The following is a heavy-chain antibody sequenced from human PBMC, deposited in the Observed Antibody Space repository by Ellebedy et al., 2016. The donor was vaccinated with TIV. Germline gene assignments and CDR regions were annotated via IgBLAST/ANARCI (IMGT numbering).Heavy chain of an antibody. CDR1: GFTVSSNY. Sequence: GGSLRLSXAASGFTVSSNYMSWVRQAPGKGLEWVSIIYSGGSTYYADSVKGRFTISRDNSKNTLYLQMNSLRAEDTAVYYCARVNYALYYYYYMDVWGKGTTVTVSS. CDR3: ARVNYALYYYYYMDV. CDR2: IYSGGST. V-gene: IGHV3-53*01. J-gene: IGHJ6*03. D-gene: IGHD1-7*01.